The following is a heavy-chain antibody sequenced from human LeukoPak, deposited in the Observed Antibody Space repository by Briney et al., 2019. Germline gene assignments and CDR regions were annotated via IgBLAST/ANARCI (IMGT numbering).Heavy chain of an antibody. J-gene: IGHJ5*02. Sequence: GGSLRLSCAASGFTVSSNEMSWVRQAPGKGLEWVSSISGGSTYYADSRKGRFTISRDNSKNTLHLQMNSLRAEDTAVYYCAKDIYPGIFDPWGQGTLVTVSS. CDR3: AKDIYPGIFDP. D-gene: IGHD2-2*02. CDR1: GFTVSSNE. V-gene: IGHV3-38-3*01. CDR2: ISGGST.